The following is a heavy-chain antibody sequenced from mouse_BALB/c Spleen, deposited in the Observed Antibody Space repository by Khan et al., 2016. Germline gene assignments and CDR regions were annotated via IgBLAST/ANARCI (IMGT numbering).Heavy chain of an antibody. CDR3: ARGGYYVWYFDV. CDR2: INPYNGDT. D-gene: IGHD2-3*01. Sequence: VQLKESGPELVKPGASVKISCKASGYSFTGYFMNWVMQSHGKSLEWIGRINPYNGDTFYNQKFKGKATLTVDKSSSTAHMELRSLASEDSAVYYWARGGYYVWYFDVWGAGTTVTVAS. CDR1: GYSFTGYF. V-gene: IGHV1-20*02. J-gene: IGHJ1*01.